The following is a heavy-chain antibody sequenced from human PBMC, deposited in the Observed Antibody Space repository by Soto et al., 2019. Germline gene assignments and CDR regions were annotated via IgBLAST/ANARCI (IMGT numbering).Heavy chain of an antibody. J-gene: IGHJ3*02. D-gene: IGHD3-10*01. V-gene: IGHV4-59*01. CDR2: IYYSGST. Sequence: QVQLQESGPGLVKPSETLSLTCTVSGGSISSYYWSWIRQPPGKGLEWIGYIYYSGSTNYNPSLXGXAXIXXDTSKNQSSLRLSSVTAADTAVYYCARVWGGAFDIWGQGTMVTVSS. CDR1: GGSISSYY. CDR3: ARVWGGAFDI.